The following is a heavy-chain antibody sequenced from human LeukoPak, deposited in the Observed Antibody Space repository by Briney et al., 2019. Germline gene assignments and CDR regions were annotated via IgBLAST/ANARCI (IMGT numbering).Heavy chain of an antibody. CDR3: ARVSLDSSGYYLDY. D-gene: IGHD3-22*01. J-gene: IGHJ4*02. V-gene: IGHV1-46*01. Sequence: ASVKVSCKASGYTFTSYYMHWVRQAPGQGLEWMGIINPSGGSTSYAQKFQGRVTITADKSTSTAYMELSSLRSEDTAVYYCARVSLDSSGYYLDYWGQGTLSPSPQ. CDR1: GYTFTSYY. CDR2: INPSGGST.